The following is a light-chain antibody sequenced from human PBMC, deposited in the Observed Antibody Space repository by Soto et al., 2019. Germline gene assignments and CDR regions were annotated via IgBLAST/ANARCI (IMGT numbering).Light chain of an antibody. J-gene: IGLJ1*01. CDR2: EVS. CDR3: SSYTSSSTPYSV. V-gene: IGLV2-14*01. Sequence: QSALTQPAAASGTPGPSISISCTGTSSDVGGYNYVSWYQQHPGKAPKLMIYEVSNRPSGVSNRFSGSKSGNTASLTISGLQAEDEADYYCSSYTSSSTPYSVFGTGTKVTVL. CDR1: SSDVGGYNY.